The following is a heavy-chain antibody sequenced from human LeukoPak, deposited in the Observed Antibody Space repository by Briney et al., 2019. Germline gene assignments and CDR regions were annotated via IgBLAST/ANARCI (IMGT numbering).Heavy chain of an antibody. CDR3: TTDYYGSGSYYDTDY. CDR2: IKSKTDGGTT. V-gene: IGHV3-15*07. Sequence: GSLRLSCAASGFTFSNAWMNWVRQAPGKGLEWVGRIKSKTDGGTTDYAAPVKGRFTISRDDSKNTLYLQMNSLKTEDTAVYYCTTDYYGSGSYYDTDYWGQGTLVTVSS. D-gene: IGHD3-10*01. J-gene: IGHJ4*02. CDR1: GFTFSNAW.